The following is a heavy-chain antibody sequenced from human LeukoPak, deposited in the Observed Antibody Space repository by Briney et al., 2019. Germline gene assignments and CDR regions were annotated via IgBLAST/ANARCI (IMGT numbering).Heavy chain of an antibody. J-gene: IGHJ4*02. CDR1: GFTFSSYA. D-gene: IGHD6-13*01. CDR2: ISSNGGST. V-gene: IGHV3-64*01. Sequence: PGGSLRLYCAASGFTFSSYAMHWVRQAPGKGLEYVSAISSNGGSTYYAKSVKGRFTISRDNAKNTLYLQMGSLRAEDMAVYYCARQATRIAAAGTSIDYWGQGTLVTVSS. CDR3: ARQATRIAAAGTSIDY.